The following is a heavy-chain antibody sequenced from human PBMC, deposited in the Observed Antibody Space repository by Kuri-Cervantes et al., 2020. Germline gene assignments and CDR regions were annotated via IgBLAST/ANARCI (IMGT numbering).Heavy chain of an antibody. CDR3: ARGYPSDY. CDR2: MNPNSGNT. J-gene: IGHJ4*02. Sequence: ASVKVSCKASGYTFTNYDINWVRQATGQGLEWMGWMNPNSGNTDYAQNFQGRVTMTRDTSISTAYMELSSLRSEDTAVYYCARGYPSDYWGQGTLVTVSS. V-gene: IGHV1-8*01. CDR1: GYTFTNYD.